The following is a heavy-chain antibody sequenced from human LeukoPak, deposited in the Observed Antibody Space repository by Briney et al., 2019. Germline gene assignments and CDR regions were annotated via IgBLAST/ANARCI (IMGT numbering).Heavy chain of an antibody. CDR3: AVPQWKLLN. Sequence: GGSRRLSCAASGFSISSYTTSWVRQAPGKGLEWVSAISGSGGNTYYADSVKGRFTISRDNSKNALYLQMNSLRAEDTAVYYGAVPQWKLLNWGQGTLVTVS. D-gene: IGHD1-26*01. CDR1: GFSISSYT. V-gene: IGHV3-23*01. CDR2: ISGSGGNT. J-gene: IGHJ4*02.